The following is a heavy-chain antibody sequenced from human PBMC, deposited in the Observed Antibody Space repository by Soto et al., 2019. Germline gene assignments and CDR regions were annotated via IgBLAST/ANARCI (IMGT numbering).Heavy chain of an antibody. CDR2: IYWDDDK. V-gene: IGHV2-5*02. D-gene: IGHD6-13*01. J-gene: IGHJ4*02. Sequence: QITLTESGPTLVKPTQTLTLTCTFSGFSFTTGSVGVGWIRQPPGKALEFLALIYWDDDKRLSPSLKNRLTSTKDTSKNQVVVTMTNMDPEDTGTYFCAHVYWAASGTRYYFDYWGQGTLVTVSS. CDR3: AHVYWAASGTRYYFDY. CDR1: GFSFTTGSVG.